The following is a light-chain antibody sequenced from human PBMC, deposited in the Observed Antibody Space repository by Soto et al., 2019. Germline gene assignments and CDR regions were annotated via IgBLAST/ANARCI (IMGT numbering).Light chain of an antibody. Sequence: QSVLTQPPSVSGAPGQRVTIYCTGSSSNIGAGYDGHWYQQLPGTAPRLLIYANSDRPSGVPDRFSGSKSGTSAALAITGLQAEDEADYSCQSYDNSLIGDVVFGGGTKLTVL. V-gene: IGLV1-40*01. CDR2: ANS. CDR3: QSYDNSLIGDVV. J-gene: IGLJ2*01. CDR1: SSNIGAGYD.